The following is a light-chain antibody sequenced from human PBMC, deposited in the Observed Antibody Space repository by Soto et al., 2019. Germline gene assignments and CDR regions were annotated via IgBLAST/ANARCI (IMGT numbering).Light chain of an antibody. CDR3: TSYSRYRVLV. Sequence: QSVLTQPASVSGSLGQSITISCTGTSSDIGGYKYVSYYQQHPGKAPKLIIFEVSNRPSGVSDRFSGSNSGNTASLTISGLQAEDEADYYCTSYSRYRVLVFGGGTKVTVL. CDR2: EVS. V-gene: IGLV2-14*01. CDR1: SSDIGGYKY. J-gene: IGLJ3*02.